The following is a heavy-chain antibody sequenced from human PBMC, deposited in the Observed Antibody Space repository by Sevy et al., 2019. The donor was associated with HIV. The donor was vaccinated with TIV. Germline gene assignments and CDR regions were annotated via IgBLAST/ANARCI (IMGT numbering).Heavy chain of an antibody. CDR2: IYSGGST. V-gene: IGHV3-53*01. CDR3: ARPQGGKYYYGMDV. J-gene: IGHJ6*02. Sequence: GGSLRLSCAASGFTVSSNYMSWVRQAPGKGLEWVSVIYSGGSTYYADSVKGRFTISRDNSKNTQYLQMNSLRAEDTAVYYCARPQGGKYYYGMDVWGQGTTVTVSS. D-gene: IGHD2-15*01. CDR1: GFTVSSNY.